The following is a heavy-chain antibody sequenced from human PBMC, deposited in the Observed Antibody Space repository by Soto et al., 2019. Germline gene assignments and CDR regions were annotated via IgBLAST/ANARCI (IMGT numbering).Heavy chain of an antibody. Sequence: ASVKVSCKASGYAFTGYCMHWVRQAPGQGLEWMGWINPNSGGTNYAQKFQGWVTMTRDTSISTAYMELSRLRSDDTAVYYCARDSLGYCSSTSCYESSYYGMDVWGQGTTVTVSS. CDR1: GYAFTGYC. CDR3: ARDSLGYCSSTSCYESSYYGMDV. CDR2: INPNSGGT. D-gene: IGHD2-2*01. V-gene: IGHV1-2*04. J-gene: IGHJ6*02.